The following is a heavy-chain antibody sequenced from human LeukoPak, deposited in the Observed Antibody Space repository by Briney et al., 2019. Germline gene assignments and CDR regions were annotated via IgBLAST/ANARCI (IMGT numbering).Heavy chain of an antibody. D-gene: IGHD3-16*02. J-gene: IGHJ3*02. V-gene: IGHV1-2*02. CDR3: ARDRDRIVWGRSRYDAFDI. CDR1: GYTFTDYY. CDR2: INPASGGT. Sequence: ASVKVSCKASGYTFTDYYIHWVRQAPGQGLEWMGWINPASGGTNYAQKFQGRVTMTRDTSISTAYMGLSSLRADDTAVYYCARDRDRIVWGRSRYDAFDIWGQGTMVTVSS.